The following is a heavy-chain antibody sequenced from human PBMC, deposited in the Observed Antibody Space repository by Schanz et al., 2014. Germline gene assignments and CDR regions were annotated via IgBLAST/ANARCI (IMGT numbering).Heavy chain of an antibody. Sequence: QVQLVESGGGVVQPGRSLRLSCAASGFTVRSFARHWFRQAPGKGREWVAAISYDGSNQYYTDSVKGRFPVSRDNSKNTVYLQMNSLRAEDTAVYYCAKDRGGRTWYGTRNFYGMDVWGQGTMVTVSS. CDR2: ISYDGSNQ. CDR3: AKDRGGRTWYGTRNFYGMDV. D-gene: IGHD1-7*01. CDR1: GFTVRSFA. V-gene: IGHV3-30*04. J-gene: IGHJ6*02.